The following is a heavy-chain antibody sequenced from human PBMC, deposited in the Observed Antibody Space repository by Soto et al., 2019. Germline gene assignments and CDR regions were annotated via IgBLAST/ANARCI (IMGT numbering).Heavy chain of an antibody. CDR3: ARRAETNGWNGFGADKYYFDF. CDR2: MNPSTGNS. Sequence: QVQLVQSGAEVRKPGASVKVSCEASGYTFTSYDIYWVRQATGQGPEWMGWMNPSTGNSGYAQKFQGRVTMTSDTSISTAHMELSSLRSEDTAVYYCARRAETNGWNGFGADKYYFDFWGQGTLVTVSS. CDR1: GYTFTSYD. J-gene: IGHJ4*02. V-gene: IGHV1-8*01. D-gene: IGHD1-1*01.